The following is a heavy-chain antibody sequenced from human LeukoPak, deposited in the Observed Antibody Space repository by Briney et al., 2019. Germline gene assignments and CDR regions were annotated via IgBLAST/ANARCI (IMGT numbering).Heavy chain of an antibody. J-gene: IGHJ4*02. Sequence: ASVKVSCKASGYTFTGYYMHWVRQAPGQGLEWMGWINPNSGGTNYAQKFQGRVTMTRDTSISTAYMELSRLRSDDTAVYYCANEYSSSSPYFDYWGQGTLVTVSS. CDR2: INPNSGGT. CDR1: GYTFTGYY. V-gene: IGHV1-2*02. CDR3: ANEYSSSSPYFDY. D-gene: IGHD6-6*01.